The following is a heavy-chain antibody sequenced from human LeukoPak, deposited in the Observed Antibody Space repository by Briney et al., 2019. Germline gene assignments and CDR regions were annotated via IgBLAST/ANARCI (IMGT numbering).Heavy chain of an antibody. J-gene: IGHJ4*02. V-gene: IGHV3-9*01. Sequence: SLSLSCAASGFPFDDYAMHWVRQAPGKGLEWVSGISWNSGSIGYADSVKGRFTISRDNAKNSLYLQMNSLRAEDTALYYCAKADHYYNSSGHLDYWGQGTLVTVSS. CDR3: AKADHYYNSSGHLDY. CDR2: ISWNSGSI. D-gene: IGHD3-22*01. CDR1: GFPFDDYA.